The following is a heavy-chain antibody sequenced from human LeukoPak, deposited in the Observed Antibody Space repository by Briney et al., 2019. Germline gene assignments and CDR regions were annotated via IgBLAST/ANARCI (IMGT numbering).Heavy chain of an antibody. V-gene: IGHV1-18*01. CDR3: AREIVGATNRAFDI. J-gene: IGHJ3*02. CDR1: GDSFTTYG. CDR2: ISAYNGNT. Sequence: ASVKVSCKASGDSFTTYGVTWVRQAPGQGLEWMGWISAYNGNTNYAQKLQGRVTITRNTSISTAYMELSSLRSEDTAVYYCAREIVGATNRAFDIWGQGTMVTVSS. D-gene: IGHD1-26*01.